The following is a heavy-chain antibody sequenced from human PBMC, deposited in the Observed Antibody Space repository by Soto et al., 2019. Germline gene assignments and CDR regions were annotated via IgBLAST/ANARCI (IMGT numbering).Heavy chain of an antibody. CDR1: GGTFSSYA. CDR2: IIPIFGTA. V-gene: IGHV1-69*13. J-gene: IGHJ4*02. D-gene: IGHD6-19*01. Sequence: ASVKVSCKASGGTFSSYAISWVRQAPGQGLEWMGGIIPIFGTANYAQKFQGRVTITADESTSTAYMELSSLRSEDTAVYYCARSEQWLVLGRYYFDHWGQGTLVTVS. CDR3: ARSEQWLVLGRYYFDH.